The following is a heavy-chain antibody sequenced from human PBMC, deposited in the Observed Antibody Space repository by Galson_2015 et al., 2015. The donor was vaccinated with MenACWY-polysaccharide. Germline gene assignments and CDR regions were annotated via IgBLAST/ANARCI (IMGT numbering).Heavy chain of an antibody. V-gene: IGHV3-48*03. J-gene: IGHJ6*02. CDR2: ISSSGSTI. D-gene: IGHD4-11*01. CDR1: GFTFSSYE. CDR3: ARDQSNYEGYYYGMDV. Sequence: SLRLSCAASGFTFSSYEMNWVRQAPGKGLEWVSYISSSGSTIYYADSVKGRFTISRHNSKNTLYLQMNSLRAEDTVVYYCARDQSNYEGYYYGMDVWAKGPRSPSP.